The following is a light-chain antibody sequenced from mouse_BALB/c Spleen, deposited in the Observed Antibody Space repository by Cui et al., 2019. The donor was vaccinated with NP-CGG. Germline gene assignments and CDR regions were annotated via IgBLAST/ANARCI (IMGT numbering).Light chain of an antibody. V-gene: IGLV1*01. CDR3: ALWYSNHWV. J-gene: IGLJ1*01. CDR2: GTN. Sequence: QSVLTHQSAPTTSPGETVTLTCRSSTGAVTTSNYANWVQEKPDHLFTGLIGGTNNRAPGVPARFSGSLIGDKAALTLTGAQTEDEAIYFCALWYSNHWVFGGGTKLTVL. CDR1: TGAVTTSNY.